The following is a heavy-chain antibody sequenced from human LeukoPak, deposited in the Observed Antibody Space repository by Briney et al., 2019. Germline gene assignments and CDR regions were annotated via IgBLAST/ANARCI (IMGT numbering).Heavy chain of an antibody. V-gene: IGHV1-69*06. CDR1: GGTFSSYA. D-gene: IGHD6-13*01. J-gene: IGHJ4*02. CDR3: ATPGPEYSSSWYPFDY. Sequence: ASVKVSCKASGGTFSSYAISWVRQAPGQGLEWMGGIIPIFGTANYAQKFQGRVTITADKSTSTAYIELSSLRSEDTAVYYCATPGPEYSSSWYPFDYWGQGTLVTVSS. CDR2: IIPIFGTA.